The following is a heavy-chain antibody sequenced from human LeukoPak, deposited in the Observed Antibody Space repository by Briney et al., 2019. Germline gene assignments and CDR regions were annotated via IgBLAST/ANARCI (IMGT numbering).Heavy chain of an antibody. V-gene: IGHV3-21*01. CDR2: ISSSSTYI. Sequence: GGSLRLSCAASGFTFSSYSMSWVRQAPGKGLEWVSSISSSSTYIYYADSVKGRFTISRDNAKNSLYLQMNSLRTEDTAVYYCAKDLTFGYTFDYWGQGTLVTVSS. CDR1: GFTFSSYS. CDR3: AKDLTFGYTFDY. J-gene: IGHJ4*02. D-gene: IGHD3-16*02.